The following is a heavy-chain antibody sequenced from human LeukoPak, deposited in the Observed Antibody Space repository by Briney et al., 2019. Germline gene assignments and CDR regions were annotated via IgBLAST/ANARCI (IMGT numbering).Heavy chain of an antibody. CDR2: ISGGGRNT. D-gene: IGHD3-10*01. CDR1: GFTFSSFD. Sequence: PGGSLRLSCAASGFTFSSFDISWVRQTPEKGLEWVSSISGGGRNTYYADSVKGHFTISRDNSRNTLYLQMNSLRDEDTAVYYCARGAAGGSGSYIDYWGQGTLVTVSS. CDR3: ARGAAGGSGSYIDY. J-gene: IGHJ4*02. V-gene: IGHV3-23*01.